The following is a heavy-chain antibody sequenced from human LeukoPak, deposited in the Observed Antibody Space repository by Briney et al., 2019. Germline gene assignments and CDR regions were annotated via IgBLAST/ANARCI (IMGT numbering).Heavy chain of an antibody. CDR3: AKSQDGGRLFHFDY. CDR1: GFTFSSYA. Sequence: GGSLRLSCAASGFTFSSYAMSWVRQAPGKGLEWVSVISGSGGSTYSADSVRGRFTISRDNSKNTLYLQMNSLRAEDTAVYFCAKSQDGGRLFHFDYWGQGTLVTVSS. V-gene: IGHV3-23*01. J-gene: IGHJ4*02. CDR2: ISGSGGST. D-gene: IGHD1-26*01.